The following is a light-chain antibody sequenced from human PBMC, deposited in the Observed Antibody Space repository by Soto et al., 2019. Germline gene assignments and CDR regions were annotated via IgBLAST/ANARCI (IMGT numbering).Light chain of an antibody. CDR1: QGISNH. J-gene: IGKJ5*01. Sequence: DIQMTQSPSAMSASVGDRVTITCRASQGISNHLVWFQQKPGKVPKRLIYDASSLQAGVPSRFSGSGSGTDFTLTISSLQPEDYATYYCQQFHSFPITFGQGTRLEIK. CDR2: DAS. V-gene: IGKV1-17*03. CDR3: QQFHSFPIT.